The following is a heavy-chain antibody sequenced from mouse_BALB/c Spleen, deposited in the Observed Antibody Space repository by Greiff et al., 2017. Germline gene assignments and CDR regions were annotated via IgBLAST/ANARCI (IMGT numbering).Heavy chain of an antibody. CDR3: VHYYGIAY. CDR2: IYPGNSDT. Sequence: VQLQQSGTVLARPGASVKMSCKASGYTFTSYWMHWVKQRPGQGLEWIGAIYPGNSDTSYNQKFKGKAKLTAATSTSTAYMELSSLTNEDSAVYYCVHYYGIAYWGQGTLVTVSA. CDR1: GYTFTSYW. J-gene: IGHJ3*01. D-gene: IGHD1-1*01. V-gene: IGHV1-5*01.